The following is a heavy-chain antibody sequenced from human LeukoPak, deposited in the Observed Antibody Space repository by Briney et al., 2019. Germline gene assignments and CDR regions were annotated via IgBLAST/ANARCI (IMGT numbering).Heavy chain of an antibody. D-gene: IGHD3-3*01. J-gene: IGHJ5*02. CDR1: ESTFSSYT. CDR2: IIPILGIA. V-gene: IGHV1-69*02. Sequence: ASVKVSCSASESTFSSYTISWVRQAPGQGLEWMGRIIPILGIANYAQKFQGRVTITADKSTSTAYMELSSLRSEDTAVYYCARTNYDFWSGYPLGVDPWGQGTLVTVSS. CDR3: ARTNYDFWSGYPLGVDP.